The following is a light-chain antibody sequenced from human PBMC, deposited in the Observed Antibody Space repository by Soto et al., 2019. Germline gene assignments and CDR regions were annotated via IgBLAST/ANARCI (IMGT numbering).Light chain of an antibody. CDR3: TSYSRYRVLV. J-gene: IGLJ3*02. V-gene: IGLV2-14*01. CDR2: EVS. CDR1: SSDIGGYKY. Sequence: QSALTQPGSVSGSLGQSITISCTGTSSDIGGYKYVSWYQQHPGKAPKLIIFEVSNRPSGVSDRFSGSNFGNTASLTISGLQAEDEADYYCTSYSRYRVLVFGGGTKVTVL.